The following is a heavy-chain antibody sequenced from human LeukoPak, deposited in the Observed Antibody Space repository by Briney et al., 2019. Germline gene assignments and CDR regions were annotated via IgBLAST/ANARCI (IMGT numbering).Heavy chain of an antibody. Sequence: GGSLRLSCIVSSFTFKTFAMSWVRQAPGKGLEWVAGISGSGDTTYYAESVKGRFTISRDNSKNTLYLQMNSLRAEDTAVYYCAKSVGTYCFDHWGQGALVTVSS. V-gene: IGHV3-23*01. CDR3: AKSVGTYCFDH. CDR1: SFTFKTFA. J-gene: IGHJ4*02. D-gene: IGHD7-27*01. CDR2: ISGSGDTT.